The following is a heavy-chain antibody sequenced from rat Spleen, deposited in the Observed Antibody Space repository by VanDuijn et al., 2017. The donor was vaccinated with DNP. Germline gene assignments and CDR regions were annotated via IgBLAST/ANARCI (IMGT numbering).Heavy chain of an antibody. CDR2: IWNTGGT. D-gene: IGHD1-1*01. CDR3: TRVYYSAEDWFAY. J-gene: IGHJ3*01. Sequence: VQLKESGPGMVQPSQTLSLTCTVSGFSLTDYNVHWVRQPTGKGLEWMGVIWNTGGTRSNTPLKSRLSISRDTSKSQVFLKMNSLQTEDTAIYFCTRVYYSAEDWFAYWGQGTLVTVSS. CDR1: GFSLTDYN. V-gene: IGHV2S63*01.